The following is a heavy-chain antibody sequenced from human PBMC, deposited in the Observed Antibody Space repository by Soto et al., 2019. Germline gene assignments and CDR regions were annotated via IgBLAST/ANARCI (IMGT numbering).Heavy chain of an antibody. D-gene: IGHD1-20*01. CDR3: VRDAYNRDAFDI. V-gene: IGHV3-21*01. CDR2: ISASRSSI. J-gene: IGHJ3*02. Sequence: DVQLVESGGGLVKPGGSLRLSCAASGFNFITFSMNWVRQAPGKGLEWVSSISASRSSIYYAESVKGRFTVSRDNAKNSLHLQMNSLTAEDTALYYCVRDAYNRDAFDIWGQGTTVTVSS. CDR1: GFNFITFS.